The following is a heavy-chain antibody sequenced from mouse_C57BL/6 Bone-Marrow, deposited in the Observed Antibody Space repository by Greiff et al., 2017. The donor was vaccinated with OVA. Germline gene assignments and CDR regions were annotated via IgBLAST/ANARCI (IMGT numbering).Heavy chain of an antibody. V-gene: IGHV1-61*01. CDR3: ASAEAYDGDYGCFDV. Sequence: QVQLQQSGAELVRPGSSVKLSCKASGYTFTSYWMDWVKQRPGQGLEWIGNIYPSDSETHYNQKFKDKATLTVDKSSSTAYMQLSSLTSEDSAVYNCASAEAYDGDYGCFDVWGTGTTVTVSS. CDR2: IYPSDSET. J-gene: IGHJ1*03. CDR1: GYTFTSYW. D-gene: IGHD2-3*01.